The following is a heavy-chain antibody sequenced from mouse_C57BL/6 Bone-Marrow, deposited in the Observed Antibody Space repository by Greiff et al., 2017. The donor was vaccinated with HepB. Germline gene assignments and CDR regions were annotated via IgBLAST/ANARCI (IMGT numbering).Heavy chain of an antibody. J-gene: IGHJ1*03. V-gene: IGHV1-72*01. CDR3: ARSDNYYGSSRYFDV. Sequence: QVQLQQPGAELVKPGASVKLSCKASGYTFTSYWMHWVKQRPGRGLEWIGRIDPNSGGTKYNEKFKSKATLTVDKPSSPAYMQLSSLTSEDSAVYYCARSDNYYGSSRYFDVWGTGTTVTVSS. CDR1: GYTFTSYW. D-gene: IGHD1-1*01. CDR2: IDPNSGGT.